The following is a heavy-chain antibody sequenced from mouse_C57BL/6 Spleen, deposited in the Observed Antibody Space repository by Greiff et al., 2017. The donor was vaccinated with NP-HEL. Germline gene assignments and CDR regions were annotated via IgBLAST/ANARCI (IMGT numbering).Heavy chain of an antibody. Sequence: QVQLQQPGTELVKPGASVKLSCKASGYTFTSYWMHWVKQRPGQGLEWIGNINPSNGGTNYNEQFKSKATLTVDKSSSTAYMQLSSLTSEDSAVYYCARSTGSSYGWFAYWGQGTLVTVSA. D-gene: IGHD1-1*01. CDR3: ARSTGSSYGWFAY. J-gene: IGHJ3*01. V-gene: IGHV1-53*01. CDR2: INPSNGGT. CDR1: GYTFTSYW.